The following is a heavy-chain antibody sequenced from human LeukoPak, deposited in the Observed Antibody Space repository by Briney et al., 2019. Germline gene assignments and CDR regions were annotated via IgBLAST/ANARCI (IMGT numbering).Heavy chain of an antibody. V-gene: IGHV4-39*07. J-gene: IGHJ4*02. CDR3: ARDPAAVTATRSYFDY. CDR2: IYYSGST. CDR1: GGSISSSSYY. Sequence: SETLSLTCTVSGGSISSSSYYWGWIRQPPGKGLEWIGSIYYSGSTYYNPSLKSRVTISVDTSKNQFSLKLSSVTAADTAVYYCARDPAAVTATRSYFDYWGQGTLVTVSS. D-gene: IGHD2-21*02.